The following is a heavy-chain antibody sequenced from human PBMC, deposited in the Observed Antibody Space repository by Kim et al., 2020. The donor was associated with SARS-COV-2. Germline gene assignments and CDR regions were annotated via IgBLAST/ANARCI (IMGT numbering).Heavy chain of an antibody. Sequence: RGRFTISRDNAKNSLYLQMNSLRAEDTALYYCARRIVVVPTPSGWGYGMDVWGQGTTVTVSS. J-gene: IGHJ6*02. D-gene: IGHD2-2*01. CDR3: ARRIVVVPTPSGWGYGMDV. V-gene: IGHV3-11*03.